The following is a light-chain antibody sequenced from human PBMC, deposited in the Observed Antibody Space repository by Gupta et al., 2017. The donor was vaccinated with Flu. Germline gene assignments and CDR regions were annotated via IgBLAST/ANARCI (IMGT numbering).Light chain of an antibody. V-gene: IGKV3-11*01. Sequence: PATLSLSPGERATLSCRASQTVETCLGWYQQKPGQVPRLLIYGASNRVTGISDRFRGSGSETDFTLTISSLEAEDVAVYYCQQCYNRPITFGQGTRLEIK. CDR2: GAS. CDR3: QQCYNRPIT. CDR1: QTVETC. J-gene: IGKJ5*01.